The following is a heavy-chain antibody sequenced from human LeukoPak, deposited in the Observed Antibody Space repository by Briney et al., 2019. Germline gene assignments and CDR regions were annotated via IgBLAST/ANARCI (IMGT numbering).Heavy chain of an antibody. CDR1: GESFNRYY. Sequence: SETLSLTCAVYGESFNRYYWSWIRQPPGKGLEWIAEIYHDGNTNYNPSLKSRVTISVDTSNSHFSLKLTSVTAADTAVYYCARVDTAMVFPYYYYYMDVWGKGTTVTVSS. D-gene: IGHD5-18*01. J-gene: IGHJ6*03. CDR2: IYHDGNT. CDR3: ARVDTAMVFPYYYYYMDV. V-gene: IGHV4-34*01.